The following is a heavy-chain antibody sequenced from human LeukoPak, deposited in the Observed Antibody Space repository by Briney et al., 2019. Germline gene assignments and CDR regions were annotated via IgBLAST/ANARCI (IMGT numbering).Heavy chain of an antibody. V-gene: IGHV1-18*01. J-gene: IGHJ5*02. Sequence: ASVKVSCKASGYTFNAYAITWVRQAPGQGLEWMGWISAYNLNTNYAQNLQGRVTMTIDTSTTTAYMELTSLRFDDTAVYYCARVGDGASWPWEWFDPWGQGTPVTVSS. CDR1: GYTFNAYA. CDR3: ARVGDGASWPWEWFDP. D-gene: IGHD2-2*01. CDR2: ISAYNLNT.